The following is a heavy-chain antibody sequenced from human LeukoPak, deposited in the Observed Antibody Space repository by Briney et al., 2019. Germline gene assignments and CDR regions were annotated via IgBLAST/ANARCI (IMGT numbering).Heavy chain of an antibody. CDR2: ISAYNGNT. D-gene: IGHD3-3*01. J-gene: IGHJ3*02. CDR3: AREYYDFWSTNNAFDI. CDR1: GYTFTSYG. Sequence: ASVKVSCKASGYTFTSYGISWVRQAPGQGLEWMGWISAYNGNTNYAQKLQGRVTMTTDTSTSTAYMELRSLRSEDTAVYYCAREYYDFWSTNNAFDIWGQGTMVTVSS. V-gene: IGHV1-18*01.